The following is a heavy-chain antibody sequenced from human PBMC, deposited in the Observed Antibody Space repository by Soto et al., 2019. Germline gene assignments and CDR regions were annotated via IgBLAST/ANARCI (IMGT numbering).Heavy chain of an antibody. D-gene: IGHD1-1*01. CDR3: AIDGTTSRQHYYCIDF. CDR2: IGRGDDK. V-gene: IGHV3-23*01. CDR1: GFTCSDYV. Sequence: GGTLRLSCEASGFTCSDYVMNWVRQGPGKGLEWVSTIGRGDDKYYADSVKGRFTISSGTSKNTLFLQMNSLRAEDTALYFCAIDGTTSRQHYYCIDFRGPGPTVTVSS. J-gene: IGHJ6*02.